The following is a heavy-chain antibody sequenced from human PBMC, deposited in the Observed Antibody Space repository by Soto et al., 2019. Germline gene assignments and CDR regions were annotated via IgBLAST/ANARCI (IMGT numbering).Heavy chain of an antibody. V-gene: IGHV3-23*01. CDR1: GFSFSNYA. J-gene: IGHJ4*02. CDR2: ISGGGGGT. CDR3: ASLDTARIQIAGY. D-gene: IGHD5-18*01. Sequence: GGSLRLSCAASGFSFSNYAMNWVRQAPGKGLEWVSGISGGGGGTYYADSVKGRFIISRDNSKNTVYLQMNSLRAEDTAFYYCASLDTARIQIAGYWGQGIQVTVSS.